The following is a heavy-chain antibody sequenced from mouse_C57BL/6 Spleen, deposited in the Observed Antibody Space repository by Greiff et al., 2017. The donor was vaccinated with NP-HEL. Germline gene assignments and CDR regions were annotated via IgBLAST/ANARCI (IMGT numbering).Heavy chain of an antibody. CDR2: IYPGDGDT. Sequence: QVQLQQSGPELVKPGASVKISCKASGYAFSSSWMNWVKQRPGKGLEWIGRIYPGDGDTNYNGKFKGKATLTADKSSSTAYMQLSSLTSEDSAVYFCARAGYHWYFDVWGTGTTVTVSS. D-gene: IGHD2-14*01. CDR1: GYAFSSSW. V-gene: IGHV1-82*01. CDR3: ARAGYHWYFDV. J-gene: IGHJ1*03.